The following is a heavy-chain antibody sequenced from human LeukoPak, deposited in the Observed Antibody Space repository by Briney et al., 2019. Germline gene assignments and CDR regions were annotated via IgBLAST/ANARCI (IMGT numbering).Heavy chain of an antibody. CDR3: AVAVAGTVRSFVY. V-gene: IGHV1-18*01. J-gene: IGHJ4*02. Sequence: ASVKVSCKTSGYNFGSYGINWVRQAPGQGLEWMGWISAYNGNTNYAQKLQGRVTMTTDTSTSTAYMELRSLRSDDTAVYYCAVAVAGTVRSFVYWGQGTLVTVSS. CDR2: ISAYNGNT. CDR1: GYNFGSYG. D-gene: IGHD6-19*01.